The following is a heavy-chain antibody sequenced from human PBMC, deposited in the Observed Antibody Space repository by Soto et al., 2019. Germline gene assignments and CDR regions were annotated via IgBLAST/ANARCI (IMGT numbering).Heavy chain of an antibody. D-gene: IGHD3-22*01. Sequence: SQTLSLTWTGSGDSISRYYWIWIRQPPGKGLEWIGYIYYSDSTNYNPSLKSRVIISVDTSKNQFSLRLSSVTAADTAVYYCARAYYDNSGYSLYSRGQGIPVTVS. V-gene: IGHV4-59*01. CDR2: IYYSDST. CDR1: GDSISRYY. J-gene: IGHJ1*01. CDR3: ARAYYDNSGYSLYS.